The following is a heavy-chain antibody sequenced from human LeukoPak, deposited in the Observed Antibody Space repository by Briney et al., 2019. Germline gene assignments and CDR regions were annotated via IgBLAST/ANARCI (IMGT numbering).Heavy chain of an antibody. Sequence: GGSLRLSCAASGFTFSSYAMSWVRQAPGMGLEWVSSIGSSGDITYYADSVKGRFTISRDNSKNTLYLQMNSLRAEDTAVYYCARDLLGDYWGQGTPVTVSS. CDR1: GFTFSSYA. V-gene: IGHV3-23*01. J-gene: IGHJ4*02. CDR3: ARDLLGDY. CDR2: IGSSGDIT.